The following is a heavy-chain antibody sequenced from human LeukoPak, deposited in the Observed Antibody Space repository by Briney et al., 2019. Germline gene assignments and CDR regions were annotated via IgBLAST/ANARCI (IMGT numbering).Heavy chain of an antibody. CDR2: IKQDGSQK. Sequence: GGSLRLSCAASGFTFSTYYMTWVRQAPGKGLEWVANIKQDGSQKYYVDSVQGRFTISRDNTKNSLYLQMNSLRAEDTAVYYCAAQRAVGFDYWGQGTLVTVSS. V-gene: IGHV3-7*01. D-gene: IGHD6-19*01. CDR3: AAQRAVGFDY. J-gene: IGHJ4*02. CDR1: GFTFSTYY.